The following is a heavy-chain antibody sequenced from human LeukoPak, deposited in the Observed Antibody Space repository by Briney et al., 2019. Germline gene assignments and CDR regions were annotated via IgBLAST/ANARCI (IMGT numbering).Heavy chain of an antibody. CDR1: GGSINSYY. J-gene: IGHJ4*02. CDR2: INHSGST. Sequence: SETLSLTCTVSGGSINSYYWSWIRQPPGKGLEWIGEINHSGSTNYNPSLKSRVTISVDTSKNQFSLKLSSVTAADTAVYYCARQGLFMVRGVMGYWGQGTLVTVSS. D-gene: IGHD3-10*01. V-gene: IGHV4-34*01. CDR3: ARQGLFMVRGVMGY.